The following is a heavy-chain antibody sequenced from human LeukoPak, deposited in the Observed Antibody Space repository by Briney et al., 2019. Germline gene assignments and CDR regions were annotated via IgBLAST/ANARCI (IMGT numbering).Heavy chain of an antibody. Sequence: PGRSLRLSCAASGFTFSSYGMHWVRQAPGKGLEWVAVIWYDGSNKYYADSVKGRFTISRDNSKNTLYLQMNSLRAEDTAVYYWAREYSSGWSAGWFDPWGQGTLVTVSS. V-gene: IGHV3-33*01. CDR1: GFTFSSYG. D-gene: IGHD6-19*01. J-gene: IGHJ5*02. CDR2: IWYDGSNK. CDR3: AREYSSGWSAGWFDP.